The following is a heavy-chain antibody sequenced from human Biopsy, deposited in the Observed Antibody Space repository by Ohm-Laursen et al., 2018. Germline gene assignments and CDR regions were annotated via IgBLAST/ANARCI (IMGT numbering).Heavy chain of an antibody. Sequence: SQTLSLTCAVYGGSFNGYFWSWIRQPPGQGLEWIGDITHSGSTNYSPSLKRRATISVDTAKKLFSLILRSVTAADTAVYYCARVPLPGIGAAYQGRFLYGMDVWGQGTTVSVSS. D-gene: IGHD6-13*01. V-gene: IGHV4-34*01. CDR2: ITHSGST. CDR3: ARVPLPGIGAAYQGRFLYGMDV. J-gene: IGHJ6*02. CDR1: GGSFNGYF.